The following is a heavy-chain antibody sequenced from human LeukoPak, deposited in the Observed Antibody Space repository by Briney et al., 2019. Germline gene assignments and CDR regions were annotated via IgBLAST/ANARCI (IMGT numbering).Heavy chain of an antibody. CDR1: GFTFSSFA. CDR3: PRQSYASGWNPFDY. J-gene: IGHJ4*02. V-gene: IGHV3-23*01. CDR2: ISGGGITT. D-gene: IGHD6-19*01. Sequence: GGSLRLSCAASGFTFSSFAMSWVRQAPGKGLEWVLTISGGGITTYYADSAKGRFTISRDNSKNTLYLQMNSLTAEDTAVYYCPRQSYASGWNPFDYWGQGILVTVSS.